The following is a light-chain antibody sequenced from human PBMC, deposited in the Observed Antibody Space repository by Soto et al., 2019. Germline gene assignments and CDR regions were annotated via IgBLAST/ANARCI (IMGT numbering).Light chain of an antibody. J-gene: IGLJ1*01. V-gene: IGLV2-8*01. CDR3: SSYAGSYV. CDR2: EVS. Sequence: QSALTQPPSASGSPGQSVTISCTGTRSDVGGYNYVSWYQQHPGKAPKLMIYEVSKRPSGVPDRFSGSKSGNTASLTVSGLQAEDEADYYCSSYAGSYVFGTGTKLTVL. CDR1: RSDVGGYNY.